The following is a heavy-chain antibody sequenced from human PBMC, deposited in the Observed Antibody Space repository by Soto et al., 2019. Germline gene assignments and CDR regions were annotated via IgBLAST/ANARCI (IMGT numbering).Heavy chain of an antibody. CDR3: TRAYLTVTLSVFDP. J-gene: IGHJ5*02. Sequence: QVQLLESGGGVVQPGRSLRLSCAASGFIFSRYFMHWVRQAPGKGLEWVALISDDGSTKYYADSVTGRFTISRDKSKITLYLQMNSLRADDTGVYYCTRAYLTVTLSVFDPWGQGTLVTVSS. V-gene: IGHV3-30-3*01. D-gene: IGHD4-17*01. CDR1: GFIFSRYF. CDR2: ISDDGSTK.